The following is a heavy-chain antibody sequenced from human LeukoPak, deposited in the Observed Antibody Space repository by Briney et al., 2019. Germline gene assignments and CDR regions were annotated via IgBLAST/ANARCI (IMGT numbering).Heavy chain of an antibody. Sequence: GGSLRLSCAASGFTFSSYAMHWVRQAPGKGLEWVAVISYDGSNKYYADSVKGRFTISRDNSKNTLYLQMNSLRAEDTAVYYCARRRFGEIDYWGQGTLVTVSS. V-gene: IGHV3-30-3*01. D-gene: IGHD3-10*01. CDR2: ISYDGSNK. J-gene: IGHJ4*02. CDR3: ARRRFGEIDY. CDR1: GFTFSSYA.